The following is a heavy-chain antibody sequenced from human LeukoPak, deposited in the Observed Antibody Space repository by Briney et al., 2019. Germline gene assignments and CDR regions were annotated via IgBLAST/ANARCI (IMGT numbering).Heavy chain of an antibody. V-gene: IGHV3-53*01. D-gene: IGHD3-22*01. CDR1: GFTVSSNY. J-gene: IGHJ4*02. Sequence: GGSLRLSCAASGFTVSSNYMSWVRQAPGKGLEWVSVIYSGGSTYYADSVKGRFTISRDNSKNTLYLQMNSLRAEDTAVYYCARYDSSGYYGIDYWGQGTLVTVSS. CDR2: IYSGGST. CDR3: ARYDSSGYYGIDY.